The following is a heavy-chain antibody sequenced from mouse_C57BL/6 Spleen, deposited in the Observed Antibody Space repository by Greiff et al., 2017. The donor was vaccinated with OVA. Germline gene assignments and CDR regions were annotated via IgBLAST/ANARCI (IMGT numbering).Heavy chain of an antibody. Sequence: EVKVEESGGGLVKPGGSLKLSCAASGFTFSSYAMSWVRQTPEKRLEWVATISDGGSYTYYPDNVKGRFTISRDNAKNNLYLQMSHLKSEDTAMYYCARDYSNYLYYFDYWGQGTTLTVSS. CDR3: ARDYSNYLYYFDY. CDR2: ISDGGSYT. D-gene: IGHD2-5*01. J-gene: IGHJ2*01. CDR1: GFTFSSYA. V-gene: IGHV5-4*03.